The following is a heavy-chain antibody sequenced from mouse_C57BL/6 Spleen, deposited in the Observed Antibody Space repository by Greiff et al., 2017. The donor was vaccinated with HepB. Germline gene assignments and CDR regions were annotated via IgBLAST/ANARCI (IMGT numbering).Heavy chain of an antibody. V-gene: IGHV3-6*01. CDR2: ISYDGSN. CDR1: GYSITSGYY. D-gene: IGHD1-1*01. Sequence: EVKLVESGPGLVKPSQSLSLTCSVTGYSITSGYYWNWIRQFPGNKLEWMGYISYDGSNNYNPSLKNRISITRDTSKNQFFLKLKSLSTEDTATYYCARDRGSSSYYFDYWGQGTTLTVSS. CDR3: ARDRGSSSYYFDY. J-gene: IGHJ2*01.